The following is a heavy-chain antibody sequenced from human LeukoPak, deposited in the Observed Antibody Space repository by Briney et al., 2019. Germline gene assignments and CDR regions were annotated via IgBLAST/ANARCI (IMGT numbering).Heavy chain of an antibody. CDR2: ISYDGSYK. V-gene: IGHV3-30*03. Sequence: GGSLRLSCAASGFTFSSYGMHWVRQAPGKGLEWVALISYDGSYKYYADSVKGRFTISRDNSKNTLYLQMNSLRPEDTAVYYCARGGKRALAGTRSPQYFRHWGQGTLVTVSS. J-gene: IGHJ1*01. D-gene: IGHD6-19*01. CDR1: GFTFSSYG. CDR3: ARGGKRALAGTRSPQYFRH.